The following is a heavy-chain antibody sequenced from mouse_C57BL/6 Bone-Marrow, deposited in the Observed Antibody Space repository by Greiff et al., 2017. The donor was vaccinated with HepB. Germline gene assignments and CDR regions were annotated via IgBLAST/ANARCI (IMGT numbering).Heavy chain of an antibody. CDR1: GYSITSGYY. CDR2: ISYDGSN. CDR3: ARGRSNSAWFAY. J-gene: IGHJ3*01. Sequence: EVHLVESGPGLVKPSQSLSLTCSVTGYSITSGYYWNWIRQFPGNKLEWMGYISYDGSNNYNPSLKNRISITRDTSKNQFFLKLNSVTTEDTATYYCARGRSNSAWFAYWGQGTLVTVSA. D-gene: IGHD2-5*01. V-gene: IGHV3-6*01.